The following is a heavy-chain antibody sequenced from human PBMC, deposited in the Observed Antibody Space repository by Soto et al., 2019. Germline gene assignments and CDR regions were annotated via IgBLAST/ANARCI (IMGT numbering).Heavy chain of an antibody. Sequence: SETLSLTCTVSGGSISSSSYYWGWIRQPPGKGLEWIGSIYYSGSTYYNPSLKSRVTISVDTSKNQFSLKLSSVTAADTAVYYCARLFPVVATRAYFDYWGQGTLVTVSS. J-gene: IGHJ4*02. D-gene: IGHD5-12*01. CDR2: IYYSGST. CDR3: ARLFPVVATRAYFDY. V-gene: IGHV4-39*01. CDR1: GGSISSSSYY.